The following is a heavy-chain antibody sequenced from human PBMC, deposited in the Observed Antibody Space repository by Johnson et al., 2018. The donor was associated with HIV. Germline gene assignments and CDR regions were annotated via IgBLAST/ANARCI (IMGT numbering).Heavy chain of an antibody. J-gene: IGHJ3*02. Sequence: QVQLVESGGGVVQPGGSLRLSCAASGFTFTSYAMHWVRQAPGKGLQWVAVVSYDGTNKYYTDSVKVRFTISRDNSKNTLYLQMNSLRAEDTAVYYCAKDPGRRDPHAFDIWGQGTMVTVSS. CDR3: AKDPGRRDPHAFDI. CDR1: GFTFTSYA. V-gene: IGHV3-30*04. D-gene: IGHD2-15*01. CDR2: VSYDGTNK.